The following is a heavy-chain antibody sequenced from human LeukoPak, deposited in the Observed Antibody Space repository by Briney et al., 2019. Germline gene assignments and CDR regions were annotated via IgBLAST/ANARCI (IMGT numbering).Heavy chain of an antibody. CDR3: AKTAQYSSSWIDC. V-gene: IGHV3-23*01. J-gene: IGHJ4*02. CDR2: ISGSGRDT. CDR1: GFTFSSYA. Sequence: GGSLRLSCAASGFTFSSYAMSWVRQAPGKGLEWVSGISGSGRDTYYADSVKGRFTISRDNSENTLYLQMNCLIAEDTAVYHCAKTAQYSSSWIDCWGQGTLVTVSS. D-gene: IGHD6-13*01.